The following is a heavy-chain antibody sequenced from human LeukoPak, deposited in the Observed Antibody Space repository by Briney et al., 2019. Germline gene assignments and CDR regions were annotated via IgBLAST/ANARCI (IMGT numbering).Heavy chain of an antibody. J-gene: IGHJ6*02. Sequence: ASVKVSCKASGGTFSSYAISWVRQAPGQGLEWMGGIIPIFGTANYAQKFQGRVTITTDESTSTAYMELSSLRSEDTAVYYCASYPYDSSGYYLSDYYYYGMDVWGQGTTVTVSS. CDR2: IIPIFGTA. D-gene: IGHD3-22*01. CDR1: GGTFSSYA. CDR3: ASYPYDSSGYYLSDYYYYGMDV. V-gene: IGHV1-69*05.